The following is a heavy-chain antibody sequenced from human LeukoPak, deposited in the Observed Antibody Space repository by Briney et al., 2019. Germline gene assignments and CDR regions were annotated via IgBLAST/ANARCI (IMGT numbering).Heavy chain of an antibody. J-gene: IGHJ4*02. CDR1: GFTFSNHG. Sequence: PGGSLRLSCAASGFTFSNHGMNWVRQAPGKGLEWVSGISPRGDITYYADSVKGRFTISRDNSKNTLYLEVISLTAEDTAVYYCAKESLRVVPSATFDYWGQGTLVTVSS. CDR2: ISPRGDIT. V-gene: IGHV3-23*01. D-gene: IGHD2-2*01. CDR3: AKESLRVVPSATFDY.